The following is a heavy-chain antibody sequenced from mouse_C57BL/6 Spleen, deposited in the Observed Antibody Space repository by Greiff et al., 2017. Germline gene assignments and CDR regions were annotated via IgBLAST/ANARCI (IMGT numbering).Heavy chain of an antibody. V-gene: IGHV1-50*01. Sequence: QVQLQQPGAELVKPGASVKLSCKASGYTFTSYWMQWVKQRPGQGLEWIGEIDPSDSYTNYNQKFKGKATLTVDTSSSTAYMQLSSLTSEDSAVYYCGFSGDYWGQGTTLTVSS. J-gene: IGHJ2*01. CDR3: GFSGDY. D-gene: IGHD6-2*01. CDR2: IDPSDSYT. CDR1: GYTFTSYW.